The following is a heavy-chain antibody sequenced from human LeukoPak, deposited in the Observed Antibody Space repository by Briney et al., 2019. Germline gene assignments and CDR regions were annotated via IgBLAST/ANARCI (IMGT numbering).Heavy chain of an antibody. D-gene: IGHD1-20*01. J-gene: IGHJ5*02. CDR1: GYSLTTYG. CDR3: ARDHNWNDVGYFDP. CDR2: ISAYNGNT. Sequence: ASVKVSCKASGYSLTTYGINWMRQAPGQGLEWMGWISAYNGNTNYAQKLQSRVTMTTDTSTSTAYMELRSLRSDDTAVYYCARDHNWNDVGYFDPWGQGTLVTVSS. V-gene: IGHV1-18*01.